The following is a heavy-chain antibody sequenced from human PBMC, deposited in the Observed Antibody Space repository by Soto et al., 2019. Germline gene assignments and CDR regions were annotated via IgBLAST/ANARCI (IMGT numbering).Heavy chain of an antibody. CDR3: AKDGSSSWYNLGYWFDP. V-gene: IGHV3-23*01. D-gene: IGHD6-13*01. CDR2: ISGSGGST. J-gene: IGHJ5*02. Sequence: QPGGSLRLSCAASGFTFSSYAMSWVRQAPGKGLEWVSAISGSGGSTYYADSVKGRFTISRDNSKNTLYLQMNSLRAEDTAVYYCAKDGSSSWYNLGYWFDPWGQGTLVTVSS. CDR1: GFTFSSYA.